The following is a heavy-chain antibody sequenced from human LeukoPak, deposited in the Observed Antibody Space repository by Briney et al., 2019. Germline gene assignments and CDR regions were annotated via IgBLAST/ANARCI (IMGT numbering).Heavy chain of an antibody. CDR3: AREGIAAAGTIDY. V-gene: IGHV4-31*03. Sequence: SETLSLTCTVSGGSISSGGYYWSWIRQHPGQGLEWIGYIYYSGSTYYNPSLKSRVTISVDTSKNQFSLKPSSVTAADTAVYYCAREGIAAAGTIDYWGQGTLVTVPS. CDR2: IYYSGST. J-gene: IGHJ4*02. D-gene: IGHD6-13*01. CDR1: GGSISSGGYY.